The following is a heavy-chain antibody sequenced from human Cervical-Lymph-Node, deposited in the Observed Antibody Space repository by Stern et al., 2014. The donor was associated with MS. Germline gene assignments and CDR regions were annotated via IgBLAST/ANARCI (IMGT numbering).Heavy chain of an antibody. CDR1: GYTFTSYG. D-gene: IGHD3-22*01. J-gene: IGHJ4*02. Sequence: QVQLVQSGAEVKKPGASVTVSCETSGYTFTSYGISWIRQVPGQGLEWMGWVSPYKGGTIFSQKFQGRVTMTTDSSTNSVYMELRSLRSDDTAVYFCARDRWGSHDIGGTYYRYWGQRTPITVSS. CDR2: VSPYKGGT. V-gene: IGHV1-18*01. CDR3: ARDRWGSHDIGGTYYRY.